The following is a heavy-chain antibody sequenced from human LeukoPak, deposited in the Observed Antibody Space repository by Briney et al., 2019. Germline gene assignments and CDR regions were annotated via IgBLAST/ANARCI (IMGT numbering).Heavy chain of an antibody. Sequence: GESLKISCNGSGDSFTSYWISWVRQMPGKGLEWMGIIYPGDSDTRYSPSFQGQVTISADKSISTAYLQWSSLKASDTAPYYCARLYSGYYFDYWGQGTLVTVSS. CDR1: GDSFTSYW. D-gene: IGHD5-12*01. J-gene: IGHJ4*02. CDR2: IYPGDSDT. V-gene: IGHV5-51*01. CDR3: ARLYSGYYFDY.